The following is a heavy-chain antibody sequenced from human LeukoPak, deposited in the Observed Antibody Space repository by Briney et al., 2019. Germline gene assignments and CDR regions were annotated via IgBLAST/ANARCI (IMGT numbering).Heavy chain of an antibody. J-gene: IGHJ4*02. CDR1: GLSFSSYG. V-gene: IGHV3-30*02. CDR3: AKGGYSYGPRTYYFDY. Sequence: GGSLRLSCAASGLSFSSYGMHWVRQAPGKGLEWVAFIRYDGSNKYYADSVKGRFTISRDNSKNTLYLQMNSLRAEDTAVYYCAKGGYSYGPRTYYFDYWGQGTLVTVSS. D-gene: IGHD5-18*01. CDR2: IRYDGSNK.